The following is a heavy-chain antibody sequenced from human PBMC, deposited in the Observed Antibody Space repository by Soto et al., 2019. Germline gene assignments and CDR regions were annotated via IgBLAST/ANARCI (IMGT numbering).Heavy chain of an antibody. D-gene: IGHD4-4*01. Sequence: QVQLLQSGAEVKKPGASVKVSCKVSGYTFNSSGISWGRQAPGQGLDWMGWIRDYNGNTNYAQKLQCRVTMTTDTSTRTVYVERSSLRSDDTAVYYCARVVYYSNYRHTGWFDPSVQGTLITVSS. J-gene: IGHJ5*02. CDR2: IRDYNGNT. CDR3: ARVVYYSNYRHTGWFDP. CDR1: GYTFNSSG. V-gene: IGHV1-18*04.